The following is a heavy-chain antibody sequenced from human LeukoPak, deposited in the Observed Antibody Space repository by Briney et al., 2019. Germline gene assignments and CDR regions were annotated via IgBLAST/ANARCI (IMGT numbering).Heavy chain of an antibody. CDR3: ATRDIVVVPAGGDAFGI. J-gene: IGHJ3*02. Sequence: GGSLRLSCAASGFTFSIYWMSWVRQAPGKGLEWVANIKQDGSEKHYVDSVKGRFTISRDNAKNSLYLQMNSLRAEDTAVYYCATRDIVVVPAGGDAFGIWGQGTLVTVSS. CDR1: GFTFSIYW. D-gene: IGHD2-2*01. CDR2: IKQDGSEK. V-gene: IGHV3-7*02.